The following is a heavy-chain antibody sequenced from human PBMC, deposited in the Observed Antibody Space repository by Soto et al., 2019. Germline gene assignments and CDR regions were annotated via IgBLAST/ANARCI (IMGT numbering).Heavy chain of an antibody. CDR3: SYETFRGKGL. CDR1: GYTFSHYW. J-gene: IGHJ4*02. D-gene: IGHD2-15*01. V-gene: IGHV3-74*01. Sequence: PVGSLRLSCAASGYTFSHYWMHWVRQAPGMGLVWVSRVNPDGTITTYADSVKGRFTISRDNAKSTLYLQMNSLGVEDTALYYCSYETFRGKGLWGQGTPVTVSS. CDR2: VNPDGTIT.